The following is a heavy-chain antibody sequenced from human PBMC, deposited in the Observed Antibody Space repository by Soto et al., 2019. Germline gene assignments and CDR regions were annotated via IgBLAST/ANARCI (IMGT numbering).Heavy chain of an antibody. CDR2: ISTSGNT. V-gene: IGHV4-4*07. Sequence: HVQLTESGPGLVAHSETLSLPCTVSVAAIGSYFWSWIRQPAGKGLVWFGRISTSGNTTYNPSLKSRVTMSVDTSKNHFALNLSSVIAADTAVYYCAREAGPDRWFDPWGQGTLVPVSS. CDR3: AREAGPDRWFDP. J-gene: IGHJ5*02. CDR1: VAAIGSYF. D-gene: IGHD6-19*01.